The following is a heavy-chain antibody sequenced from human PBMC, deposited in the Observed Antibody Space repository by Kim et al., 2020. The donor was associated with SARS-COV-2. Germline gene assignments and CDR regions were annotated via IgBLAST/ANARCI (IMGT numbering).Heavy chain of an antibody. J-gene: IGHJ4*02. CDR2: VNAANDET. CDR3: ARDMDPTVYDY. Sequence: ASVKVSCKAYGYTFKSYPIHWLRQAPGQRPEWMGWVNAANDETQYSQKFQGRVTITRDTSANTAYMELRRLTTKDTAIYYCARDMDPTVYDYRGQGTLVTVSS. V-gene: IGHV1-3*01. D-gene: IGHD4-4*01. CDR1: GYTFKSYP.